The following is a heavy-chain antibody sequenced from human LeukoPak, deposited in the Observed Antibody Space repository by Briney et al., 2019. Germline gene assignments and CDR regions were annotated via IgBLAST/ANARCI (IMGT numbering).Heavy chain of an antibody. V-gene: IGHV1-24*01. CDR2: FDPEDGET. CDR1: GYTLTELS. D-gene: IGHD5-24*01. J-gene: IGHJ4*02. CDR3: ATDLXDTGGYKTFDY. Sequence: ASVKVSCKVSGYTLTELSMHWVRQAPGKGLEWMGGFDPEDGETIYAQKFQGRVTMTEDTSTDTAYMELSSLRSEDTAVYYCATDLXDTGGYKTFDYWGQGTLVTVSS.